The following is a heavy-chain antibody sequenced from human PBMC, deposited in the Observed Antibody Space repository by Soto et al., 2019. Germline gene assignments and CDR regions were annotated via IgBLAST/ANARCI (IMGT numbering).Heavy chain of an antibody. V-gene: IGHV1-18*01. CDR2: ISAYNGNT. Sequence: QVQLVQSGAEVKKPGASVKVSCKASGYTFTSFGISWVRQAPGQGLEWMGWISAYNGNTNYAENLQGRVTMTTDISTSTAYLELRSMRSADTAVYYCARDHRGGTDAFDIWGQGTMVTVSS. D-gene: IGHD2-15*01. CDR3: ARDHRGGTDAFDI. CDR1: GYTFTSFG. J-gene: IGHJ3*02.